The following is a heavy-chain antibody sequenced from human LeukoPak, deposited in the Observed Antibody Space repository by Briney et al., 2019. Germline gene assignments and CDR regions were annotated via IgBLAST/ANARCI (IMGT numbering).Heavy chain of an antibody. Sequence: SETLSLTCAVYGGSFSGYYWSWIRQPPGKGLEWIGEINHSGSTNYNPSLKSRVTISVDTSKNQFSLKLSSVTAADTAVYYCARSGIAAAGTASHDYGDPCYYYMDVWGKGTTVTVSS. CDR2: INHSGST. D-gene: IGHD6-13*01. J-gene: IGHJ6*03. CDR1: GGSFSGYY. CDR3: ARSGIAAAGTASHDYGDPCYYYMDV. V-gene: IGHV4-34*01.